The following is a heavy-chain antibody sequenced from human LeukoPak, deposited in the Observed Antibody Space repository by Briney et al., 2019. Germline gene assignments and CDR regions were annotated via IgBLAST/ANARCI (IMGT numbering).Heavy chain of an antibody. CDR2: ISGSGGST. CDR3: AKIWRERTYYYYYYMDV. V-gene: IGHV3-23*01. J-gene: IGHJ6*03. CDR1: GFTFSSYA. D-gene: IGHD1-1*01. Sequence: GGSLRLSCAAPGFTFSSYAMSWVRQAPGKGLEWVSAISGSGGSTYYADSVKGRFTISRDNSKNTLYLQMNSLRAEDTAVYYCAKIWRERTYYYYYYMDVWGKGTTVTVSS.